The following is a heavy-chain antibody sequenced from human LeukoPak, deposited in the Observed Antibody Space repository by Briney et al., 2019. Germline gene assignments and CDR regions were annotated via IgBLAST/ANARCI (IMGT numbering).Heavy chain of an antibody. V-gene: IGHV1-2*04. Sequence: GASVKVSCKASGGTFSSYAISWVRQAPGQGLEWMGWINPNSGGTNYAQKFQGWVTMTRDTSISTAYMELSRLRSDDTAVYYCARMNYVSSGWGAPFDYWGQGTLVTVSS. CDR1: GGTFSSYA. D-gene: IGHD1-7*01. J-gene: IGHJ4*02. CDR2: INPNSGGT. CDR3: ARMNYVSSGWGAPFDY.